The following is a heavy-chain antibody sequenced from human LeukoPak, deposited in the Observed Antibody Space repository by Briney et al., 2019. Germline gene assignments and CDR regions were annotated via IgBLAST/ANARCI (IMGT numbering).Heavy chain of an antibody. CDR3: ARAGVVVAAGTRWFDP. CDR1: GYTFTSYD. V-gene: IGHV1-8*01. D-gene: IGHD2-15*01. CDR2: MNPNSGNT. Sequence: ASVKVSCKASGYTFTSYDINWVRQATGQGLEWMGWMNPNSGNTGYAQKFQGRVTMTRNTSISTAYMELRSLRSDDTAVYYCARAGVVVAAGTRWFDPWGQGTLVTVSS. J-gene: IGHJ5*02.